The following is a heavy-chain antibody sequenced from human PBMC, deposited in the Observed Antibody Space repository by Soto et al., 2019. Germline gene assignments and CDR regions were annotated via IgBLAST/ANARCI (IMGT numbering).Heavy chain of an antibody. V-gene: IGHV1-69*06. Sequence: QVQLVQSGAEVKKPGSSVKVSCQASGGTFSKYAINWVRQAPGRGLAWVGGINPIFGTAAYAQNFQDRVTITADKSTNTAYREVSSLRSDDTSVYYCARGWETVGDSTAFAFWCQVTLLTVSS. CDR1: GGTFSKYA. CDR3: ARGWETVGDSTAFAF. J-gene: IGHJ4*02. D-gene: IGHD1-26*01. CDR2: INPIFGTA.